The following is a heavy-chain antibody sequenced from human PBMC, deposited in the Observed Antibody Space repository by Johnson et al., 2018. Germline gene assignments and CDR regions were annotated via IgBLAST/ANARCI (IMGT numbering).Heavy chain of an antibody. J-gene: IGHJ3*02. CDR2: IYTNGST. CDR1: GGSISSGSYY. V-gene: IGHV4-61*02. CDR3: ARGVYCISTTCFDKIDALDI. Sequence: QVQLQESGPGLVKPSQTLSLTCTVSGGSISSGSYYWSWIRQPAGKGLEWIGRIYTNGSTNYNPSLKSRVTISVDTSKNQFSLKLSPVTAPATAGYYCARGVYCISTTCFDKIDALDIWGQGTMVTVSS. D-gene: IGHD2-2*01.